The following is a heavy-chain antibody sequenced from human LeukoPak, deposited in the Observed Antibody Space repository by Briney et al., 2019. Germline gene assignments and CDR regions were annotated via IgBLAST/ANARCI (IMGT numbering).Heavy chain of an antibody. CDR1: GFTFSNAW. D-gene: IGHD5-12*01. V-gene: IGHV3-30*18. Sequence: GGPLRLSCAASGFTFSNAWMSWVRQAPGKGLEWVAVISYDGSNKYYADSVKGRFTISRDNSKNTLYLQMNSLRAEDTAVYYCAKDIVAGSFDYWGQGTLVTVSS. CDR2: ISYDGSNK. J-gene: IGHJ4*02. CDR3: AKDIVAGSFDY.